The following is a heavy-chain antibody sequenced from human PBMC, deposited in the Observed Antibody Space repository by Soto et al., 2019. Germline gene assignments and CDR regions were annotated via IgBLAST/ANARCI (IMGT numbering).Heavy chain of an antibody. CDR1: GFTFSSYG. Sequence: LRLSCAASGFTFSSYGMHWVRQAPGKGLEWVAVISYDGSNKYYADSVKGRFTISRDNSKNTLYLQMNSLRAEDTAVYYCAKDMVTASRYYYYGMDVWGQGTTVTVSS. D-gene: IGHD2-21*02. CDR2: ISYDGSNK. J-gene: IGHJ6*02. CDR3: AKDMVTASRYYYYGMDV. V-gene: IGHV3-30*18.